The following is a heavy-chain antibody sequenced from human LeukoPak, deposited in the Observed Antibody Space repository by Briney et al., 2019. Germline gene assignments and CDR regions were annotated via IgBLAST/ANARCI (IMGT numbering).Heavy chain of an antibody. J-gene: IGHJ4*02. Sequence: SETLSLTCTVSGGSISSSSYYWGWIRQPPGKGLEWIGSIYYSGGTYYNPSLKSRVTISVDTSKNQFSLKLSSVTAADTAVYYCGRQRITIFGVVIPTHSDFDYWGQGTLVTVSS. D-gene: IGHD3-3*01. V-gene: IGHV4-39*01. CDR3: GRQRITIFGVVIPTHSDFDY. CDR2: IYYSGGT. CDR1: GGSISSSSYY.